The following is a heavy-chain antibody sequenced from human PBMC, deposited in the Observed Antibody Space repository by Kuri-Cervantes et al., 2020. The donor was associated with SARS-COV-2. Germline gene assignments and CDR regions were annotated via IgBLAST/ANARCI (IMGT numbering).Heavy chain of an antibody. Sequence: ASVKVSCKVSGYTLTELSMHWVRQAPGKGLEWMGGFDPEDGETIYAQKFQGRVTMTEDTSTDTAYMELSSLRSEDTAVYYCALFVGSVAMSGHYYYTDVWGKGTTVTVSS. D-gene: IGHD2-15*01. CDR3: ALFVGSVAMSGHYYYTDV. J-gene: IGHJ6*03. CDR2: FDPEDGET. CDR1: GYTLTELS. V-gene: IGHV1-24*01.